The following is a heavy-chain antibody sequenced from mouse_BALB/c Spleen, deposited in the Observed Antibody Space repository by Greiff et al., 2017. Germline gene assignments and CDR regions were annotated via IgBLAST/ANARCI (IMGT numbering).Heavy chain of an antibody. J-gene: IGHJ4*01. D-gene: IGHD2-1*01. CDR2: ISSGGSYT. CDR1: GFTFSSYG. Sequence: EVKLVESGGDLVKPGGSLKLSCAASGFTFSSYGMSWVRQTPDKRLEWVATISSGGSYTYYPDSVKGRFTISRDNAKNTLYLQMSSLKSEDTAMYYCARRGGNYEGYAMDYWGQGTSVTVSS. V-gene: IGHV5-6*02. CDR3: ARRGGNYEGYAMDY.